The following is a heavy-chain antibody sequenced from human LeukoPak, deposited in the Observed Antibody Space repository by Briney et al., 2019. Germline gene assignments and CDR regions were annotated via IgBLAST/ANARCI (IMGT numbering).Heavy chain of an antibody. CDR2: ISTSGSDI. V-gene: IGHV3-21*01. CDR3: ARGPSGYHNT. J-gene: IGHJ4*02. CDR1: GFTFNTFG. Sequence: GGSLRLSCAASGFTFNTFGMNWVRQAPGRGLEWVSSISTSGSDIFYADSVKGRFTISRDNSKNTLYLQMNSLRADDTAVYYCARGPSGYHNTGGQGTLVTVSS. D-gene: IGHD5-12*01.